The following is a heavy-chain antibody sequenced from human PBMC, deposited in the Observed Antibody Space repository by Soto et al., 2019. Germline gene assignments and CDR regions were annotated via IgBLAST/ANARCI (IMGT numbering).Heavy chain of an antibody. V-gene: IGHV3-48*02. CDR2: ISSSSSTI. CDR1: GFTFSSYS. J-gene: IGHJ4*02. D-gene: IGHD5-12*01. Sequence: GGSLRLSCAASGFTFSSYSMNWVRQAPGKGLEWVSYISSSSSTIYYADSVKGRFTISRDNAKNSLYLQMNSLRDEDTAVYYCARTPFSPPRGPAGAGYASQSDYWGQGTLVTVSS. CDR3: ARTPFSPPRGPAGAGYASQSDY.